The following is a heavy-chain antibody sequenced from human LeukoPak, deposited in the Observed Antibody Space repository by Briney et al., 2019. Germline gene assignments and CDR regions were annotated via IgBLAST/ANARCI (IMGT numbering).Heavy chain of an antibody. J-gene: IGHJ5*02. CDR1: GGTFSSYA. CDR3: ARVVAARPYNWFDP. D-gene: IGHD6-6*01. CDR2: IIPIFGTA. Sequence: GASVKVSCKASGGTFSSYAISWVRQAPGQGLEWMGRIIPIFGTANYAQKFQGRVTITTDESTSTAYMELSSLRSGDTAVYYRARVVAARPYNWFDPWGQGTLVTVSS. V-gene: IGHV1-69*05.